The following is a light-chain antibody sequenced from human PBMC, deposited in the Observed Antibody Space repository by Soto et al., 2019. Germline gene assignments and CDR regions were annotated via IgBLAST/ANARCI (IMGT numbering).Light chain of an antibody. J-gene: IGLJ3*02. CDR1: SSDVGAYNY. CDR3: SSYADSISVL. Sequence: QSALTQPPSASGSPGQSVTISCTGTSSDVGAYNYVSWYQQHPGKAPKLMIYEVTKRPSGVPDRFSGSKSGNTASPTVSGLQAEDEADYYCSSYADSISVLFGGGTKVTVL. CDR2: EVT. V-gene: IGLV2-8*01.